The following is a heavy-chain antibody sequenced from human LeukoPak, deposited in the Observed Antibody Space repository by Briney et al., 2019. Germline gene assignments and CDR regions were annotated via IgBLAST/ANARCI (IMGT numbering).Heavy chain of an antibody. CDR1: GFTFSSSA. CDR3: AKDLAVRGVPYY. J-gene: IGHJ4*02. CDR2: ISGNGENT. Sequence: GGSLRLSCAASGFTFSSSAMSWVRQAPGKGLEWVSAISGNGENTYYADSVKGRFTISRDNSKNTLYLQMNSLRAADTAVYYCAKDLAVRGVPYYWGQGTLVTVSS. V-gene: IGHV3-23*01. D-gene: IGHD3-10*01.